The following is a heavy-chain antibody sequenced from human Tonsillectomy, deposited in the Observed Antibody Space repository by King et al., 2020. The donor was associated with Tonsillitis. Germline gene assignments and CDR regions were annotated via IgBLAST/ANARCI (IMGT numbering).Heavy chain of an antibody. J-gene: IGHJ6*02. D-gene: IGHD3-16*01. CDR3: ARDRGEYGGFYGMDV. CDR2: ISYDGSNK. CDR1: EFTFSRYV. Sequence: QLVQSGGGVVQPGRSLRLSCAASEFTFSRYVMDWVRQAPGKGLEWVAVISYDGSNKDYADSVKGRFTISRDNSKNTLYLQMNSLRAEDTAVYYCARDRGEYGGFYGMDVWGQGTTVTVSS. V-gene: IGHV3-30-3*01.